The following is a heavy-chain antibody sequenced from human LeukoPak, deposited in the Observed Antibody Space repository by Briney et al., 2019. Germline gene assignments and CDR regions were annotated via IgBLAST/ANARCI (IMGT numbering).Heavy chain of an antibody. CDR3: ARRLTYYYDIGY. CDR1: GFSFSNAW. Sequence: GGSLRLSCATSGFSFSNAWMNWVRQAPGKGLEWVSSISSSSSYIYYADSVKGRFTISRDNAKNSLYLQMNSLRAEDTAVYYCARRLTYYYDIGYWGQGTPVTVSS. CDR2: ISSSSSYI. V-gene: IGHV3-21*01. J-gene: IGHJ4*02. D-gene: IGHD3-22*01.